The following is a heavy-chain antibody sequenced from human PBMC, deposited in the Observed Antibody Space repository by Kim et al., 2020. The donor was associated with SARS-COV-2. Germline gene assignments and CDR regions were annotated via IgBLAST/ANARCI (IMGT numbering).Heavy chain of an antibody. CDR3: ARDHCTNTSCFDP. V-gene: IGHV7-4-1*02. CDR2: IDTSTGTP. Sequence: ASVKVSCRGSGYSFTNHAINWVRQAPGQGLEWMGWIDTSTGTPTYAQRFTGRFVFSLDTSVTTAYLQITSLKTEDTALYFCARDHCTNTSCFDPWGQGTLITVSS. J-gene: IGHJ5*02. CDR1: GYSFTNHA. D-gene: IGHD2-8*01.